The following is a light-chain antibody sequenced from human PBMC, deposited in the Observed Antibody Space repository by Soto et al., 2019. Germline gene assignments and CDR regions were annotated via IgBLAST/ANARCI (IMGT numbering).Light chain of an antibody. CDR1: QTVNSDY. Sequence: EIVLTQSPGTLSLSPGETATLSCRASQTVNSDYLAWFQQRPGQAPRLLIFATSRRATDIPDRFSGSGSGTDFTLAIRRLEPEDFAVYYCQQYSSLWTFGQGTKVDIK. J-gene: IGKJ1*01. CDR2: ATS. V-gene: IGKV3-20*01. CDR3: QQYSSLWT.